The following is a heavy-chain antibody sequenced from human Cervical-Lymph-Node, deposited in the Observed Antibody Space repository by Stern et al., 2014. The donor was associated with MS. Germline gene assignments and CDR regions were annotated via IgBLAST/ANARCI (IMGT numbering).Heavy chain of an antibody. J-gene: IGHJ4*02. Sequence: QVQLQESGPGLVKPSETLSLTCTVSGGSIRSYYWGWIRQPPGKGLEWLGYIYYTGSTNYNPSLKSRVTISVDTSKNQFSLKLGSVTAADTAVYYCATSSSWSPLSYFDYWGQGTLVTVSS. CDR1: GGSIRSYY. V-gene: IGHV4-59*01. CDR3: ATSSSWSPLSYFDY. D-gene: IGHD6-13*01. CDR2: IYYTGST.